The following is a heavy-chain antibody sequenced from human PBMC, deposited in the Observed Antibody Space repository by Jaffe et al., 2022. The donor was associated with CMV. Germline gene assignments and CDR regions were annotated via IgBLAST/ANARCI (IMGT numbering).Heavy chain of an antibody. CDR3: TRLSPNLRGYCSGGSCYSGVDYYYYMDV. D-gene: IGHD2-15*01. CDR1: GFTFSGSA. CDR2: IRSKANSYAT. Sequence: EVQLVESGGGLVQPGGSLKLSCAASGFTFSGSAMHWVRQASGKGLEWVGRIRSKANSYATAYAASVKGRFTISRDDSKNTAYLQMNSLKTEDTAVYYCTRLSPNLRGYCSGGSCYSGVDYYYYMDVWGKGTTVTVSS. J-gene: IGHJ6*03. V-gene: IGHV3-73*01.